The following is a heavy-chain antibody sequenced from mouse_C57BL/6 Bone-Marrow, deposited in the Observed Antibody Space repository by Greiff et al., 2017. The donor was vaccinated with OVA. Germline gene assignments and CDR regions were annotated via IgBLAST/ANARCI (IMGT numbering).Heavy chain of an antibody. CDR1: GYTFTDYY. CDR3: ARRYGSSVFGY. Sequence: VQLQQSGAELVRPGASVKLSCKASGYTFTDYYINWVKQRPGQGLEWIARIYPGSGNTYYNEKFKGKATLTAEKSSSTAYMQLSSLTSEDSAVYFCARRYGSSVFGYWGQGTTLTVSS. D-gene: IGHD1-1*01. V-gene: IGHV1-76*01. J-gene: IGHJ2*01. CDR2: IYPGSGNT.